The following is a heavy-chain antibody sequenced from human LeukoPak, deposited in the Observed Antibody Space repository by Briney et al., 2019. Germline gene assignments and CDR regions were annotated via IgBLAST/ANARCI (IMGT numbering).Heavy chain of an antibody. Sequence: GGSLRLSCAASGFTFNNYAMNWVRQAPGKGLEWVSTISDNGGSISYADSVKGRFTISRDNSKNTLYLQMNSLRAEGTAVYYCAKDYYALLWFGEFNRKYYFDYWGQGTLVTVSS. CDR3: AKDYYALLWFGEFNRKYYFDY. J-gene: IGHJ4*02. V-gene: IGHV3-23*01. D-gene: IGHD3-10*01. CDR2: ISDNGGSI. CDR1: GFTFNNYA.